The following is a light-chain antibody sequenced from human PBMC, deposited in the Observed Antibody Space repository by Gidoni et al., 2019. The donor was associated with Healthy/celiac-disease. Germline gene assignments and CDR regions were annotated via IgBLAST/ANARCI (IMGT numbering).Light chain of an antibody. J-gene: IGKJ3*01. V-gene: IGKV1-9*01. Sequence: DIQLTQSPSCLSASVGDRVTITCRASQGISSYLAWYQQKPGKAPKLLIYAASTLQSGVPSRFSGSGSGTEFTLTISSLQPEDFATYYCQQLNSYPRGFTFGPGTKVDIK. CDR2: AAS. CDR3: QQLNSYPRGFT. CDR1: QGISSY.